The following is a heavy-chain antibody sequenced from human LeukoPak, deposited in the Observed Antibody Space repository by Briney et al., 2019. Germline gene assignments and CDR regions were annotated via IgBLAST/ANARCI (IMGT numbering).Heavy chain of an antibody. D-gene: IGHD6-19*01. Sequence: SETLSLTCAVYGGSFSDHYWSWIRQPPGKGLEWIGYIYYSGSTNYNPSLKSRVTISVETSKNQFSLKLSSVTAADTAVYYCAREDAVSSDDAFDLWGQGTMVTVS. V-gene: IGHV4-59*11. J-gene: IGHJ3*01. CDR1: GGSFSDHY. CDR2: IYYSGST. CDR3: AREDAVSSDDAFDL.